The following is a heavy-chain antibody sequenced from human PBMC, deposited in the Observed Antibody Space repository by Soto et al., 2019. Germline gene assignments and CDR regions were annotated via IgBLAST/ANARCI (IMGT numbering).Heavy chain of an antibody. Sequence: EVRLVESGGGLVQPGGSLRLSCAASGFTFSSDWMTWVRQAPGKGLEWVANIRKDGSKTSYLDSVRGRFTISRDNAQSSLYLQMDSLRAEDTALYYCARDVYPGTSSLYFDAFDIWGQGTKVTVSS. D-gene: IGHD6-13*01. CDR1: GFTFSSDW. CDR2: IRKDGSKT. CDR3: ARDVYPGTSSLYFDAFDI. J-gene: IGHJ3*02. V-gene: IGHV3-7*05.